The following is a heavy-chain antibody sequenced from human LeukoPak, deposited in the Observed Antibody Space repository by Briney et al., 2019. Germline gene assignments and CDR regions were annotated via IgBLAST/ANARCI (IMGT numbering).Heavy chain of an antibody. CDR2: ISSSSSSI. CDR3: AGERGVGEFY. CDR1: GFAFSTYT. Sequence: GGSLRLSCAASGFAFSTYTMNWVRQAPGKGLEWVSSISSSSSSIYYADSVKGRFSISRDNAKNSLYLQMNSLSAEDTAVYYCAGERGVGEFYWGQGTLVTVSS. V-gene: IGHV3-21*01. D-gene: IGHD3-10*01. J-gene: IGHJ4*02.